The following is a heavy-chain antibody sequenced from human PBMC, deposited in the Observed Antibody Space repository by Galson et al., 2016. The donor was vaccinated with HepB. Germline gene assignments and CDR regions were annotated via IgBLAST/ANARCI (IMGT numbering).Heavy chain of an antibody. J-gene: IGHJ3*02. CDR1: GGSISSGGYY. CDR3: AIEPSDFVDYTDAFEI. V-gene: IGHV4-31*03. CDR2: ISYTGSS. D-gene: IGHD4-11*01. Sequence: TLSLTCTVSGGSISSGGYYWSWIRQHPGTGLEWIGYISYTGSSSYNPSLKSRLSMSIDASQNQFSLGLTSVTAADTAMYYCAIEPSDFVDYTDAFEIWGQGTVVVVSS.